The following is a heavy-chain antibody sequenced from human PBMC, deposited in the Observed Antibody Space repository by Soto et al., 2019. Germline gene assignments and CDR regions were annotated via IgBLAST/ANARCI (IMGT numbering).Heavy chain of an antibody. CDR1: GFTFSYYT. D-gene: IGHD2-2*01. CDR3: ARDPGCSSTSCPFDY. CDR2: IKQDGSEK. J-gene: IGHJ4*02. V-gene: IGHV3-7*01. Sequence: GGSLRLSCVASGFTFSYYTMSWVRQAPGKGLEWVANIKQDGSEKYYVDSVKGRFTISRDNAKNSLYLQMNSLRAEDTAVYYCARDPGCSSTSCPFDYWGQGTLVTVSS.